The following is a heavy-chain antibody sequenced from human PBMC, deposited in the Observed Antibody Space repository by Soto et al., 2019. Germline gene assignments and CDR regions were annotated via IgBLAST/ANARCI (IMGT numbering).Heavy chain of an antibody. CDR1: GYSFSGYD. Sequence: QGKLVQSGPEVKKPGASVKVSCAASGYSFSGYDITWVRQAPGQGLEWLGWVSTSIRSTMSAEKLQGRLTMTTDTSTTTVYMELRGLTSDDTAVYYCARDSGAALYGEDALDIWGQGTMVSVSS. V-gene: IGHV1-18*04. CDR3: ARDSGAALYGEDALDI. J-gene: IGHJ3*02. D-gene: IGHD3-10*01. CDR2: VSTSIRST.